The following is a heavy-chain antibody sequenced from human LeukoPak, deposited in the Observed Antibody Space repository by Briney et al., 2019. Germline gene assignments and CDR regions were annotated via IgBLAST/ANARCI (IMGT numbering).Heavy chain of an antibody. J-gene: IGHJ4*02. V-gene: IGHV4-39*01. CDR3: ARGPRGKYYYDSSGYY. CDR2: IYYSGSI. D-gene: IGHD3-22*01. Sequence: SETLSLTCTVSGGSISSSNYYWGWIRQSPGKGLEWIGTIYYSGSIYYNPSLKSRVSISVDTSKNQFSLKLSSVTAADTAVYYCARGPRGKYYYDSSGYYWGQGTLVTVSS. CDR1: GGSISSSNYY.